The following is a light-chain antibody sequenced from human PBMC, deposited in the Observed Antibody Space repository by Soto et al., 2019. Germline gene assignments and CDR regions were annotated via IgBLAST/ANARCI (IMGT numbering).Light chain of an antibody. CDR3: QQSFSTLAWT. V-gene: IGKV1-39*01. CDR2: AAS. CDR1: QSIRRY. Sequence: DIQMAQSPSSLSASVGDRVTITCRASQSIRRYLNWYQQKPGKAPKLLIYAASSLQSGVPSRFSGSGSGTDFTLTITSLQPEDFATDYCQQSFSTLAWTFGQGTKVEIK. J-gene: IGKJ1*01.